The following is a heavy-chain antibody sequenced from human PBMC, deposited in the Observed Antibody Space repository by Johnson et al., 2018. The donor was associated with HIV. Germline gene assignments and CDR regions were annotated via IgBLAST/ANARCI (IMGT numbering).Heavy chain of an antibody. J-gene: IGHJ3*02. CDR3: AKDYAVRMRANAFDI. D-gene: IGHD6-19*01. Sequence: QVQLVESGGGVVQPGRSLRLSCAASGFTFSSYAMHWVRQAPGKGLEWVAVISYDGSTKYFADSVKGRFTISRDNSKNTLYLQMNSLRAEDTAVYYCAKDYAVRMRANAFDIWGQGTMVTVSS. V-gene: IGHV3-30*04. CDR2: ISYDGSTK. CDR1: GFTFSSYA.